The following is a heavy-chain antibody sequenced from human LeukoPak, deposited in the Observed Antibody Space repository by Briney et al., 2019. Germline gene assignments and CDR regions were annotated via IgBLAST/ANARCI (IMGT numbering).Heavy chain of an antibody. CDR1: GYTLTELS. CDR2: FDPEDGET. J-gene: IGHJ4*02. V-gene: IGHV1-24*01. Sequence: ASVKVSCKVSGYTLTELSMHWVRQAPGKGLEWMGGFDPEDGETIYAQKFQGRVTMTEDTSTDTAYMELSSLRSEDTAVYYCATDPNGIVGATSYFDYWGQGTLVTVSS. D-gene: IGHD1-26*01. CDR3: ATDPNGIVGATSYFDY.